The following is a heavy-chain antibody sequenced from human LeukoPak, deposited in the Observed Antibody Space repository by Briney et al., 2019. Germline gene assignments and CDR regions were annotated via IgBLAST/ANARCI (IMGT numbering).Heavy chain of an antibody. CDR3: ARGDIVATIPLYYYGMDV. CDR1: GDSVSSNSAA. V-gene: IGHV6-1*01. Sequence: SQTLSLTCAISGDSVSSNSAAWNWIRQSPSRGLEWLGRTYYRSKWYNDYAISVKSRITINPDTSKNQFSLQLNSVIPEDTAVYYCARGDIVATIPLYYYGMDVWGQGTTVTVSS. D-gene: IGHD5-12*01. J-gene: IGHJ6*02. CDR2: TYYRSKWYN.